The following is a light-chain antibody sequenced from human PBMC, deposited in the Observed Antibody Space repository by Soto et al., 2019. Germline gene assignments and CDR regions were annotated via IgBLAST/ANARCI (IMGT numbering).Light chain of an antibody. Sequence: DIQTTQSPASLSASIGDRVTITCQASQDIRKYLSWYQQKPGRAPKLLIYGASYLETGVPSRFSGSGYGTDFTFTISSLQPEDIATYYCQHYDHLPPFIFGPGTKV. CDR1: QDIRKY. CDR3: QHYDHLPPFI. CDR2: GAS. J-gene: IGKJ3*01. V-gene: IGKV1-33*01.